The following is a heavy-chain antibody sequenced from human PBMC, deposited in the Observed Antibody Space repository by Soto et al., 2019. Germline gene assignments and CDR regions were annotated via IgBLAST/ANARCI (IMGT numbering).Heavy chain of an antibody. CDR1: GYTFTNYD. D-gene: IGHD4-17*01. CDR3: ARTDGDLDY. CDR2: TNPKSGYT. Sequence: ASVKVSCKASGYTFTNYDINWVRQATGQGLEWMGWTNPKSGYTGFAQKFQGRVTMTRDSSISTAYMELHSLTSEDTALYYCARTDGDLDYWGQGTLVTVSS. J-gene: IGHJ4*02. V-gene: IGHV1-8*01.